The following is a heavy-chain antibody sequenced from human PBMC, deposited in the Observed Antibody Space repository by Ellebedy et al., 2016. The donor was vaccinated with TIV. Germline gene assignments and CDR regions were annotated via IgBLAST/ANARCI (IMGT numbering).Heavy chain of an antibody. Sequence: GESLKISCAASGFTFSTYWMHWVRQTPEKGLVWVSRISPDGSGTISADSVKGRFSVSRDNAKHILYLEMKSLRFEDTAVYYCAKTMVTGFDPWGRGIQVTVSS. V-gene: IGHV3-74*01. J-gene: IGHJ5*02. CDR3: AKTMVTGFDP. CDR1: GFTFSTYW. D-gene: IGHD4/OR15-4a*01. CDR2: ISPDGSGT.